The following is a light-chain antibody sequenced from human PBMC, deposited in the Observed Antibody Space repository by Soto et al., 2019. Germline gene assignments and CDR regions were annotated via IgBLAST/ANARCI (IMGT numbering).Light chain of an antibody. CDR1: SSDVGGYNY. CDR3: SSYTSSSTLAV. V-gene: IGLV2-14*01. CDR2: DVS. J-gene: IGLJ1*01. Sequence: QSALTQPASVSGSPGQSITISCTGTSSDVGGYNYVSWYQQHPGKAPKLMIYDVSNRPSGVSNRFSGSKSGNTASLTISGLQAEDEADYYCSSYTSSSTLAVFGAGNKLTVI.